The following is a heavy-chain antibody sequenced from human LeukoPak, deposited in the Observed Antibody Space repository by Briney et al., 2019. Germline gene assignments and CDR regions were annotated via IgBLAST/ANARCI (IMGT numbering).Heavy chain of an antibody. V-gene: IGHV1-24*01. J-gene: IGHJ4*02. D-gene: IGHD2-2*01. CDR2: FDPEDGET. CDR1: GYTLTELS. CDR3: ATGPYQLPIRLDY. Sequence: PRASVKVSCKVSGYTLTELSMHWVRQAPGKGLEWMGGFDPEDGETIYAQKFQGRVTMTEDTSTDTAYMELSSLRSEDTAVYYCATGPYQLPIRLDYWGQRTLVTVSS.